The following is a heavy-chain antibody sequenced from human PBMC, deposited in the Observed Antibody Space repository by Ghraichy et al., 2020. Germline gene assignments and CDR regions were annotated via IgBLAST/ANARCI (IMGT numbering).Heavy chain of an antibody. Sequence: ASVKVSCKASGYTFTGYYMHWVRQAPGQGLEWMGWINPNSGGTNYAQKFQGRVTMTRDTSISTAYMELSRLRSDDTAVYYCARISEVGIKYNWFDPWGQGTLVTVSS. V-gene: IGHV1-2*02. J-gene: IGHJ5*02. CDR1: GYTFTGYY. D-gene: IGHD1-26*01. CDR2: INPNSGGT. CDR3: ARISEVGIKYNWFDP.